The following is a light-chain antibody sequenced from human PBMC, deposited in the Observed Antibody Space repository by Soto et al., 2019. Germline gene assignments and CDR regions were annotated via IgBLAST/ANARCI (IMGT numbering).Light chain of an antibody. CDR3: QQLNSYPFLT. CDR1: QGISSY. CDR2: AAS. Sequence: DIQLTQSPSFLSASVGDRVTITCRASQGISSYLAWYQQKPGKAPKLLIYAASTLQSGVPSRFSGSGSGTEFTRPISSLQPEDFATYYCQQLNSYPFLTFGGGTKVEIK. J-gene: IGKJ4*01. V-gene: IGKV1-9*01.